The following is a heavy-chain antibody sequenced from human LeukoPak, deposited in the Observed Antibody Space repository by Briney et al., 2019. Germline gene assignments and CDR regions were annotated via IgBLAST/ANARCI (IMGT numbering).Heavy chain of an antibody. V-gene: IGHV3-53*01. Sequence: GGSLRLSRAASGFTVSSNYMSWVRQAPGKGLEWVSVIYSGGSTYYADSVKGRFTISRDNSKNTLYLQMNSLRAEDTAVYYCWAHSKQLVQTWGQGTLVTVSS. CDR2: IYSGGST. D-gene: IGHD6-13*01. J-gene: IGHJ5*02. CDR3: WAHSKQLVQT. CDR1: GFTVSSNY.